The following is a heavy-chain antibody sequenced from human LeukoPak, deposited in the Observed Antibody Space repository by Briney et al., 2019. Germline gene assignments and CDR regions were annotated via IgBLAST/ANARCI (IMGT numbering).Heavy chain of an antibody. V-gene: IGHV3-74*01. CDR1: GFTFSSYW. Sequence: GGSLRLSCAASGFTFSSYWMHWVRQAPGKGLVWVSRINSDGSSTSHADSVKGRFTISRDNAKNTLYLQMNSLRAEDTAVYYCASGWLRFGRWSDYWGQGTLVTVSS. J-gene: IGHJ4*02. CDR2: INSDGSST. CDR3: ASGWLRFGRWSDY. D-gene: IGHD5-12*01.